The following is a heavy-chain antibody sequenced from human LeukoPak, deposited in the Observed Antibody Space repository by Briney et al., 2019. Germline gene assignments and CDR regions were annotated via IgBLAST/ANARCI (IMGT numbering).Heavy chain of an antibody. V-gene: IGHV1-2*02. Sequence: GASVKVSCKASGYTFTGYYMHWVRQAPGQGLEWMGWINPNSGGTNYAQKFQGRVTMTRDTSISTAYMELSRLRSVDTAVYYCARAGSSWFNWFDPWGQGTLVTVSS. D-gene: IGHD6-13*01. CDR3: ARAGSSWFNWFDP. CDR2: INPNSGGT. J-gene: IGHJ5*02. CDR1: GYTFTGYY.